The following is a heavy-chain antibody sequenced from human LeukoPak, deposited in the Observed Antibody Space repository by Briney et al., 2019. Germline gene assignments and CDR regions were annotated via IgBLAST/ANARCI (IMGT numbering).Heavy chain of an antibody. Sequence: PGGSLRLSRLASGFTFNKYGMHWVRQIPGKGLEWLAAISYDSFNEDYRDSVKGRLTISRDNSKNTVDLQMDSLRPEDTAVYFCVKGKWEDNHYYYGLDVWGQGTTVSVAS. CDR1: GFTFNKYG. CDR3: VKGKWEDNHYYYGLDV. CDR2: ISYDSFNE. D-gene: IGHD1-26*01. V-gene: IGHV3-30*18. J-gene: IGHJ6*02.